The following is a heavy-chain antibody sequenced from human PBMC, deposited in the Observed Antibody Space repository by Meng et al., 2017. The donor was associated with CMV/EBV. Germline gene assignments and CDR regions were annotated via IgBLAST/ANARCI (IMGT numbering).Heavy chain of an antibody. Sequence: ETLSLTCAASGFTVSSNYMSWVRQAPGKGLEWVSVIYSGGSTYYADSVKGRFTISRDNSKNTLYLQMNSLRAEDTAVYYCARVHFGDYGMDYWGQGTLVTVSS. CDR1: GFTVSSNY. CDR2: IYSGGST. V-gene: IGHV3-66*02. J-gene: IGHJ4*02. D-gene: IGHD4-17*01. CDR3: ARVHFGDYGMDY.